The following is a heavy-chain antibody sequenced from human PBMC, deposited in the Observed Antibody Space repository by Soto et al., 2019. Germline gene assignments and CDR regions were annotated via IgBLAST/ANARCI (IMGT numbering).Heavy chain of an antibody. CDR2: ISDDGSTK. CDR1: VFTFRAYW. Sequence: GGSXRLSCELSVFTFRAYWMHWVRQVPGKGLIWVSRISDDGSTKTYADSVNGRFTISRDNAKNTLYLQMNSLRADDTGLYYCTRGKRVSSTGTGAHWGQGTLVTV. V-gene: IGHV3-74*01. CDR3: TRGKRVSSTGTGAH. D-gene: IGHD1-1*01. J-gene: IGHJ4*02.